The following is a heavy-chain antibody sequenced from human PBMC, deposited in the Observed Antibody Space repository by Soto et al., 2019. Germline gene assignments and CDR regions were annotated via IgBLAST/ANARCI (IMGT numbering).Heavy chain of an antibody. CDR3: AQVDDVAALFAY. Sequence: QITLKESGPTLGKPTQTLTLTCTFSGFSLSTTGEGVGWIRQPPGKALEWLAVIYWNDDKSYSPSLKSRLTISKDTSKKQVVLTMMNMAPVDTGTYYCAQVDDVAALFAYLGQGTMVTVSS. J-gene: IGHJ4*02. D-gene: IGHD6-6*01. CDR1: GFSLSTTGEG. CDR2: IYWNDDK. V-gene: IGHV2-5*01.